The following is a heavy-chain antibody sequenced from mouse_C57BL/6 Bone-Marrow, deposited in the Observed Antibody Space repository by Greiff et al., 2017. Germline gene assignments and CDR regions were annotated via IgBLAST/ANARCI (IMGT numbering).Heavy chain of an antibody. V-gene: IGHV5-4*01. J-gene: IGHJ3*01. CDR1: GFTFSSYA. CDR3: ARDTWEGFAY. CDR2: ISDGGSYT. D-gene: IGHD4-1*01. Sequence: EVKLVESGGGLVKPGGSLKLSCAASGFTFSSYAMSWVRQTPEKRLEWVATISDGGSYTYYPDNVKGRFTISRDNAKNNLYLQMSHLKSEDTAMYYCARDTWEGFAYWGQGTLVTVSA.